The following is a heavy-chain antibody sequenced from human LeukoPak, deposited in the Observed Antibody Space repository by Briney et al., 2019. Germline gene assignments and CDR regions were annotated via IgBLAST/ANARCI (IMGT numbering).Heavy chain of an antibody. CDR1: GGSISSGSYY. CDR3: ARDAVVPAALRGAYYFYMDV. D-gene: IGHD2-2*02. Sequence: SQTLSLTCTVSGGSISSGSYYWNWVRQSPEKGLEWIGHIYYSGSTNYNPSLKSRVTMSVDTSKNQFSLTLSSVTAADSAVYFCARDAVVPAALRGAYYFYMDVWGKGTTVTVSS. V-gene: IGHV4-61*09. CDR2: IYYSGST. J-gene: IGHJ6*03.